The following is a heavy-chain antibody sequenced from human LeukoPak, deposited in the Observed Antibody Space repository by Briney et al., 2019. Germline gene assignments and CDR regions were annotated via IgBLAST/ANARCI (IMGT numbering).Heavy chain of an antibody. D-gene: IGHD4-17*01. Sequence: GGSLRLSCAASGFTFSSYGMHWFRQAPGKGLEWVAVIWYDGSNKYYADSVKGRFTISRDNSKNMLYLQMNSLRAEDTAVYYCAREDLRTSDYGVSPVGYFDYWGQGTLVTVSS. J-gene: IGHJ4*02. CDR2: IWYDGSNK. CDR3: AREDLRTSDYGVSPVGYFDY. CDR1: GFTFSSYG. V-gene: IGHV3-33*01.